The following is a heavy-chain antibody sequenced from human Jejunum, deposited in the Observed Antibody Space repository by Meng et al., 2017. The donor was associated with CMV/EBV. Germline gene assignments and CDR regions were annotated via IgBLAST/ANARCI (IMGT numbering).Heavy chain of an antibody. J-gene: IGHJ4*02. Sequence: LRHSGPELVNPSETLPLPCTVSGGSINNYYWSWIRQSAEKGLEWIGRFYSSDTYNYHPSLNSRVTMSLDTSKNQFSLNLRSVTAADTAIYYCARGPGASTREGFDYWGLGTLVTVSS. D-gene: IGHD1-26*01. CDR1: GGSINNYY. CDR3: ARGPGASTREGFDY. V-gene: IGHV4-4*07. CDR2: FYSSDTY.